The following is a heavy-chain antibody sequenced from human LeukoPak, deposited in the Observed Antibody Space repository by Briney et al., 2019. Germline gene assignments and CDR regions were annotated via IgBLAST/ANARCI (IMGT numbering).Heavy chain of an antibody. J-gene: IGHJ4*02. V-gene: IGHV3-23*01. Sequence: PGGSLRLSCVASGFTFGDYAMGWVREAPGKGLEWVSAITNSGGSTYYADSVKGRFTLSRDNYENTLYLQMNSVRVEDTPVYYCVKEGLTPHFVFWGQGTLVSVSS. CDR2: ITNSGGST. CDR1: GFTFGDYA. D-gene: IGHD3/OR15-3a*01. CDR3: VKEGLTPHFVF.